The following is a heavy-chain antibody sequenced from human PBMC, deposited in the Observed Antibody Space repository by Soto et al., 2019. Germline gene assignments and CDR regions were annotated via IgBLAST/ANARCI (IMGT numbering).Heavy chain of an antibody. CDR1: GGTFSSYA. Sequence: SVKVSCKASGGTFSSYAISWVRQAPGQGLEWMGGIIPMFGSATYGQKFRGRVTITADESTSTAYMDLSSLRSEDSALYYCARGTRDCSTTSCYSPQGYYRHDMDVWGPGTTVTVSS. J-gene: IGHJ6*02. CDR2: IIPMFGSA. V-gene: IGHV1-69*13. D-gene: IGHD2-2*01. CDR3: ARGTRDCSTTSCYSPQGYYRHDMDV.